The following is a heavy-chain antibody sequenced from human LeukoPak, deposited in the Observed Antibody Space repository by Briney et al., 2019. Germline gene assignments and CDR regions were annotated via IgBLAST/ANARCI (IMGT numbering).Heavy chain of an antibody. D-gene: IGHD6-19*01. CDR3: ARTEAHRVRWLVRGEPGYLDY. Sequence: PSETLPLTCTVSGGSISSYYWSWIRQPPGKGLEWIGYIYYSGSTNYNPSLKSRVTISVDTSKNQFSLKLSSVTAADTAVYYCARTEAHRVRWLVRGEPGYLDYWGQGTLVTVSS. J-gene: IGHJ4*02. CDR1: GGSISSYY. CDR2: IYYSGST. V-gene: IGHV4-59*01.